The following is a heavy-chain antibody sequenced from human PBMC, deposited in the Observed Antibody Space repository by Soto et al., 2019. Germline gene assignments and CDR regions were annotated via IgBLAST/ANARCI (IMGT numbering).Heavy chain of an antibody. CDR1: GFTFSSYG. CDR2: ISYDGSNK. V-gene: IGHV3-30*18. D-gene: IGHD2-2*01. J-gene: IGHJ6*02. CDR3: AKDGIKSIVVVLAVPLRYGMDV. Sequence: QVQLVESGGGVVQPGRSLRLSCAASGFTFSSYGMHWVRQAPGKGLEWEAVISYDGSNKYYAESVKGRFTISRDNSKTTLYLQVNSLRAEDTAVYYCAKDGIKSIVVVLAVPLRYGMDVWGRGTTVTVSS.